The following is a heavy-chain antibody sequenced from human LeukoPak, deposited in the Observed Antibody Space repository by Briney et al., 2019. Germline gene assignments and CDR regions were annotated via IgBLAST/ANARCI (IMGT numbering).Heavy chain of an antibody. Sequence: GGSLRLSCAAPGFTFNRDWTAWVRQAPGKGLEWVANIKEDGSEKNYVDSVKGRFTISRDNAKNSLYLQMNSLRAEDTALYYCAKGIAVLDAFDIWGQGTMVTVSS. CDR3: AKGIAVLDAFDI. D-gene: IGHD6-19*01. CDR1: GFTFNRDW. J-gene: IGHJ3*02. CDR2: IKEDGSEK. V-gene: IGHV3-7*03.